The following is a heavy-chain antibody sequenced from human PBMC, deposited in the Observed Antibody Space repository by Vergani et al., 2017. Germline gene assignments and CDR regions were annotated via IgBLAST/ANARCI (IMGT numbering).Heavy chain of an antibody. CDR3: AGSHITIFGVVNNWFDP. CDR2: IYYSGST. CDR1: GFTFSSYS. D-gene: IGHD3-3*01. Sequence: VQLVESGGGLVKPGGSLRLSCAASGFTFSSYSMNWVRQAPGKGLEWIGYIYYSGSTYYNPSLKSRVTISVDTSKNQFSLKLSSVTAADTAVYYCAGSHITIFGVVNNWFDPWGQGTLVTVSS. J-gene: IGHJ5*02. V-gene: IGHV4-59*06.